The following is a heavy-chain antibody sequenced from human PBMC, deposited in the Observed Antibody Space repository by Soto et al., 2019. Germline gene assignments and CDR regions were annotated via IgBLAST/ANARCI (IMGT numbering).Heavy chain of an antibody. CDR2: ISPKSGGT. Sequence: RASVKVSCKASGYSFIDYYMHWVRQAPGQGFEWMGRISPKSGGTNYAQKFEGRVTMTWDTSLNTAYMELSSLISEDTAVYYCARPPGYISDWYYFDLWGQGTLVTVSS. CDR1: GYSFIDYY. V-gene: IGHV1-2*02. CDR3: ARPPGYISDWYYFDL. D-gene: IGHD3-9*01. J-gene: IGHJ4*02.